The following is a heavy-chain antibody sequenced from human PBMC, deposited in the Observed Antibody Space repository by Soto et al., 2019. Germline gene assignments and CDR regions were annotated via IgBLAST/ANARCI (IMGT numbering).Heavy chain of an antibody. CDR3: ARDASGDYDPYGMDV. CDR2: ISSSSSYI. J-gene: IGHJ6*02. D-gene: IGHD2-15*01. Sequence: LRLSFAASGFTFSSYSMNWVRQAPGKGLEWVSSISSSSSYIYYADSVKGRFTISRDNAKNSLYLQMNSLRAEDTAVYYCARDASGDYDPYGMDVWGQGTTVTVSS. V-gene: IGHV3-21*01. CDR1: GFTFSSYS.